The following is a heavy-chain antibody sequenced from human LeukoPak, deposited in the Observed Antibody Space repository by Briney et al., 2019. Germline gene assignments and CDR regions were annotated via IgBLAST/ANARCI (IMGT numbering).Heavy chain of an antibody. V-gene: IGHV1-18*01. CDR1: GYTFTSYG. D-gene: IGHD6-19*01. Sequence: GASVKVSCKASGYTFTSYGISWVRQAPGQGLEWMGWISAYNGNTNYAQKLQGRVTMTTDTSTSTAYMELRSLRSDDTAVDYCARDNDSSCWYLNNWFDPWGQGTLVTVSS. CDR3: ARDNDSSCWYLNNWFDP. CDR2: ISAYNGNT. J-gene: IGHJ5*02.